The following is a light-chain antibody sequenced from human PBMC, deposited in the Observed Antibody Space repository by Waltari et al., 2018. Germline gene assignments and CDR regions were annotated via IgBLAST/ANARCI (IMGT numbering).Light chain of an antibody. CDR3: QTWDSNTDVF. CDR2: QDR. J-gene: IGLJ2*01. CDR1: NLGSKY. V-gene: IGLV3-1*01. Sequence: SYELTQPPSVSVSPGQTARIPCSGTNLGSKYTSWYQRNPGQSPVLVIYQDRKRPSGIPERFSGSSSADMAALTISDTQPADEADYFCQTWDSNTDVFFGGGTTLTVI.